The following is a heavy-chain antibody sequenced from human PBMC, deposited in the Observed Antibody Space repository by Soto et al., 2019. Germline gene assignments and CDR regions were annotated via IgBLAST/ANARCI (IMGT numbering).Heavy chain of an antibody. V-gene: IGHV3-23*01. CDR1: GFTFSIYA. D-gene: IGHD3-10*02. J-gene: IGHJ4*02. CDR2: ISGSGSST. Sequence: EMQLLESGGGLVLPGGSLRLSCAASGFTFSIYAMSWVRQAPGKGLEWVSSISGSGSSTYNADSVKGRFTFSRDNSKNTLYLQMNSLRTDDTAVYYCVKYHHVRWYGSFDFWGQGTLVTVSS. CDR3: VKYHHVRWYGSFDF.